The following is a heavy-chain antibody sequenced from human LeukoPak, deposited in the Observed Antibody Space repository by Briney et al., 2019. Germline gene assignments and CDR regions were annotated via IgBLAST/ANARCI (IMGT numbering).Heavy chain of an antibody. CDR3: AGGATTSGDAFDI. CDR1: GGTFSSYA. Sequence: ASVKVSCKASGGTFSSYAISWVRQAPGQGLEWMGRIIPILGIANYAQKFQGRVTITADKSTSTAYMELSSLRSEDTAVYYCAGGATTSGDAFDIWGQGTMVTVSS. CDR2: IIPILGIA. V-gene: IGHV1-69*04. D-gene: IGHD1-26*01. J-gene: IGHJ3*02.